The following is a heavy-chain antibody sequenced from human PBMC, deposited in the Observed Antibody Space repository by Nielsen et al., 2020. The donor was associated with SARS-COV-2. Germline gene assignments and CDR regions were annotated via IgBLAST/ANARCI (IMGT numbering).Heavy chain of an antibody. CDR1: GYTFTTYA. CDR3: ARGPWCSSTSCSLEGDY. Sequence: ASVKVSCKASGYTFTTYAINWVRQAPGQGLEWMGWINTNTGNPTYAQGFTGRFVFSLDTSVSTAYLQISSLKAEDTAVYYCARGPWCSSTSCSLEGDYWGQGTLVTVSS. D-gene: IGHD2-2*01. CDR2: INTNTGNP. V-gene: IGHV7-4-1*02. J-gene: IGHJ4*02.